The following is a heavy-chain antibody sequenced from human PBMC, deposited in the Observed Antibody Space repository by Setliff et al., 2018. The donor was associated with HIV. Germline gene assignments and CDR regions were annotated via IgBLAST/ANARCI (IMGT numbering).Heavy chain of an antibody. CDR3: ARGSSSIFGVLVLLPHSYYYMDV. V-gene: IGHV4-34*01. CDR1: GGSFSGYY. J-gene: IGHJ6*03. Sequence: SETLSLTCAVYGGSFSGYYWSWIRQPPGKGLEWMGEINHSGSTNYNPSLKSRVSISLDMSKNQFSLNLSSVTAADTAVYYCARGSSSIFGVLVLLPHSYYYMDVWGKGTTVTVSS. CDR2: INHSGST. D-gene: IGHD3-3*01.